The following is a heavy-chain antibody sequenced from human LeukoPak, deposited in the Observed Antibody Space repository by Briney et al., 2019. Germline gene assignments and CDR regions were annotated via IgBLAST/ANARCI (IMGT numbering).Heavy chain of an antibody. V-gene: IGHV3-9*01. CDR3: ARGGGIISV. CDR2: ISWNSGSI. CDR1: GFTFDDYA. D-gene: IGHD3-16*02. J-gene: IGHJ6*04. Sequence: GGSLRLSCAASGFTFDDYAMHWVRQAPGKGLEWVSGISWNSGSIGYADSVKGRFTISRDNAKNELYLQMNSLRAEDTAVFYCARGGGIISVWGKGTTVTVSS.